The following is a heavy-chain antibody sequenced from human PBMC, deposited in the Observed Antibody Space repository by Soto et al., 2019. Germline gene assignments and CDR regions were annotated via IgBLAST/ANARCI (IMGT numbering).Heavy chain of an antibody. CDR3: ARDGLRYDNLAGYLPGLDY. CDR2: IIPICGTA. V-gene: IGHV1-69*01. CDR1: GGTFSSYA. D-gene: IGHD3-9*01. Sequence: QVQLVQSGAEVKKPGSSVKVSCKASGGTFSSYAISWVRQAPGQGLEWMGGIIPICGTANYAQKFQGRVTITADESTRTSYMELSSLGSEDTAVYYCARDGLRYDNLAGYLPGLDYWGQGTLVTVSS. J-gene: IGHJ4*02.